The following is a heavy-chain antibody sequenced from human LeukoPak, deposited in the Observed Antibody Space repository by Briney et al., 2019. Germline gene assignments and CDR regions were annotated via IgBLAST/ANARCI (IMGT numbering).Heavy chain of an antibody. CDR3: ARAGITWPHYYFDY. CDR2: IYYSGST. CDR1: GGSISGTTYY. V-gene: IGHV4-39*01. J-gene: IGHJ4*02. Sequence: PSETLSLTCTVSGGSISGTTYYWGWIRQPPGKGLEWIGSIYYSGSTYYTPSLKSRVAISVDTSKNQFSLSLSSVTAADTAMYYCARAGITWPHYYFDYWGQGTLVTVSS.